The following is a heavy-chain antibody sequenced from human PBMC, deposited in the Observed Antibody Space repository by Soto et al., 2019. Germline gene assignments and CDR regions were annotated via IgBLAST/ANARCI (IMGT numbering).Heavy chain of an antibody. CDR2: IYYSGST. CDR3: AREDFGVKVEDH. CDR1: GGSISSGDYY. V-gene: IGHV4-30-4*01. D-gene: IGHD3-3*01. J-gene: IGHJ4*02. Sequence: SETLSLTCTVSGGSISSGDYYWSWIRQPPGKGLEWIGYIYYSGSTYYNPSLKSRVTISVDTSKNQFSLKLSSVTAADTAVYYCAREDFGVKVEDHWGKGTRDSVSA.